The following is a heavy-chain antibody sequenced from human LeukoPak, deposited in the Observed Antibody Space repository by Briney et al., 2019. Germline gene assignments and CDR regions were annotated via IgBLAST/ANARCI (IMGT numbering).Heavy chain of an antibody. CDR1: GFTFSSYA. V-gene: IGHV3-23*01. CDR3: AKDSVRGYSGYDLKYYFDY. D-gene: IGHD5-12*01. J-gene: IGHJ4*02. Sequence: GGSLRLSYAASGFTFSSYAMSWVRQAPGKGLEWVSAISGSGGSTYYADSVKGRFTISRDNSKNTLYLQMNSLRAEDTAVYYCAKDSVRGYSGYDLKYYFDYWGQGTLVTVSS. CDR2: ISGSGGST.